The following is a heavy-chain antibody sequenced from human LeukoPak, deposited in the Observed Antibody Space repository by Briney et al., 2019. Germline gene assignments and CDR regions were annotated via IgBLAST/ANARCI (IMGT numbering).Heavy chain of an antibody. J-gene: IGHJ4*02. D-gene: IGHD2-15*01. CDR1: GGSISNYY. CDR3: AKEDRLLDIVTRLDY. CDR2: ISGSGGST. V-gene: IGHV3-23*01. Sequence: ETLSLTCTVSGGSISNYYWNWIRQAPGKGLEWVSAISGSGGSTYYADSVKGRFTISRDNSKNTLYLQMNSLRAEDTAVYYCAKEDRLLDIVTRLDYWGQGTLVTVSS.